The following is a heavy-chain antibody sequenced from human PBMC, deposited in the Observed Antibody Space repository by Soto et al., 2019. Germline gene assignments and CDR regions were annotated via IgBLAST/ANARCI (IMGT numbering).Heavy chain of an antibody. J-gene: IGHJ4*02. D-gene: IGHD3-10*01. CDR2: VRGGGDTT. Sequence: EVQLLESGGGLVQPGGSLRLSCAASGFTFGTYAMTWVRQAPGKGLEWVSTVRGGGDTTYYADSVKGRFTISRDNSKNMVNLQRTSRRAEDPAVYFCAKSDAMVRGVIIAKYYCPDWGQGILVTVSS. CDR1: GFTFGTYA. V-gene: IGHV3-23*01. CDR3: AKSDAMVRGVIIAKYYCPD.